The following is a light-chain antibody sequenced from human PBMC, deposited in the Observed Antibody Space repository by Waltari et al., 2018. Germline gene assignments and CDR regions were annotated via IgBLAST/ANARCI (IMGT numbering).Light chain of an antibody. CDR1: KSLIHSDGNTY. V-gene: IGKV2-30*02. J-gene: IGKJ4*01. CDR2: KVS. Sequence: VVVTQSALSLPVTIGQPASISCTSSKSLIHSDGNTYLAWFEQRPGQSPRRLIYKVSNRESGVPDRYSASGQGNDFTLNISRVAAEDGGVYYFMHGARGPLTFGGGTKGEIK. CDR3: MHGARGPLT.